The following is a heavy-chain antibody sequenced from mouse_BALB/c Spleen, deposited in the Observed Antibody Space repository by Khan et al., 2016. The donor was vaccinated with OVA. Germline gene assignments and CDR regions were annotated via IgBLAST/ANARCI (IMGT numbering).Heavy chain of an antibody. CDR3: ARYYGNYGWYFDV. J-gene: IGHJ1*01. CDR1: GFSLTSYG. Sequence: QMQLEESGPGLVAPSQSLSITCTVSGFSLTSYGVHWVRQPPGKGLEWLGVIWTGGSTNYNSALMSRLSISKDNPKSQVFLKMNSLQTDDTAMYYCARYYGNYGWYFDVWGAGTTVTVSS. D-gene: IGHD2-1*01. V-gene: IGHV2-9*02. CDR2: IWTGGST.